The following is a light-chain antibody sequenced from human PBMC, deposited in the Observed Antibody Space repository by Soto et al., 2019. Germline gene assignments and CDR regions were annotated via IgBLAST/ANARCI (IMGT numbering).Light chain of an antibody. CDR3: QQYNSYTT. V-gene: IGKV1-5*01. Sequence: DIQLTQSTSTVSASVGDRVTITCRASQSISSWLAWYQQKPGKAPKLLIYDASSLESGVPSRFSGSGSGTEFTLTISRLQTDDFATYYCQQYNSYTTFGQGTRLEIK. CDR2: DAS. J-gene: IGKJ5*01. CDR1: QSISSW.